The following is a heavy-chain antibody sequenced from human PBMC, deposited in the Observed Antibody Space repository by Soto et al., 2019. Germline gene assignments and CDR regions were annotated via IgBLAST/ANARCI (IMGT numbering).Heavy chain of an antibody. CDR2: FSGSGTGSTT. CDR1: GFTFTSYA. J-gene: IGHJ4*02. D-gene: IGHD2-2*01. Sequence: AGSLRLSCAASGFTFTSYAMNWVRQAPGQGLEWLSGFSGSGTGSTTSYADFVKGRFTISRDNSKSTLSLQMNSLRAEDTAIYYCAKGDCSSTNCPIDSWGQGTLVTVSS. CDR3: AKGDCSSTNCPIDS. V-gene: IGHV3-23*01.